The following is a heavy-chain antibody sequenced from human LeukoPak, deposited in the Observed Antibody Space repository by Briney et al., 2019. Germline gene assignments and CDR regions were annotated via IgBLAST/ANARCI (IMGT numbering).Heavy chain of an antibody. V-gene: IGHV3-48*03. Sequence: PGGSLRLSCAASGFTFSSYEMNWVRQAPGKGLVWVSYISDSSSTKYYADSVKGRFTISRDNAKNSVYLQMKSLRAEDTAVYYCVREGYYDSSGYLGVFDYWGQGTLVTVSS. D-gene: IGHD3-22*01. J-gene: IGHJ4*02. CDR3: VREGYYDSSGYLGVFDY. CDR2: ISDSSSTK. CDR1: GFTFSSYE.